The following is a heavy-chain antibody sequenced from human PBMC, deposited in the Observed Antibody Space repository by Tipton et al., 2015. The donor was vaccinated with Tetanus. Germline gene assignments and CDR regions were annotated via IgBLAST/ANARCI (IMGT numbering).Heavy chain of an antibody. CDR3: AQGKSNQGMLS. J-gene: IGHJ4*02. CDR1: GFTVSSNY. D-gene: IGHD3-16*02. CDR2: IFYSGSI. Sequence: LRLSCAASGFTVSSNYMSWIRQPPGKGPQWIGNIFYSGSINYNPSLKSRLTISADTAKNQFSLKLNSVTASDTAVYYCAQGKSNQGMLSWGQGTLVTVSS. V-gene: IGHV4-59*04.